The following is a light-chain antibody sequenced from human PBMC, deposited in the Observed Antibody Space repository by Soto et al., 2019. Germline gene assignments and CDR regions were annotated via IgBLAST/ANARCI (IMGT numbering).Light chain of an antibody. CDR2: AAS. CDR3: LHHNNYPRG. Sequence: DIQMTQSPSSLSASVGDRVTITCRASQSIKNDVGWCQQKPGKAPKRLIYAASSLHSGVPSRFSGSESGKEFTLTISSLQPEDFATYYCLHHNNYPRGFCQGTRMEIK. V-gene: IGKV1-17*01. J-gene: IGKJ5*01. CDR1: QSIKND.